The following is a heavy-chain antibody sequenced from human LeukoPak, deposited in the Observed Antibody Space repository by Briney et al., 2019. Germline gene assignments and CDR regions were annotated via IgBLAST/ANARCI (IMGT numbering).Heavy chain of an antibody. CDR1: GFTFSSYA. Sequence: GGSLRLSCAASGFTFSSYAMSWVRQAPGKGLEWVSAISGSGGSTYYADSVKGRFTISRDNSKNTLYLQMNSLRAEDTAVYYCARDANGGFYYYYGMDVWGQGTTVTVSS. CDR3: ARDANGGFYYYYGMDV. J-gene: IGHJ6*02. D-gene: IGHD4-23*01. V-gene: IGHV3-23*01. CDR2: ISGSGGST.